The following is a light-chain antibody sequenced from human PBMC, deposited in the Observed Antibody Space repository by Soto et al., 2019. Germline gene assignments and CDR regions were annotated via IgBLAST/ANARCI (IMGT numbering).Light chain of an antibody. Sequence: QSALTQPASVSGSPGQSIAISCTGTSSDVGGYNYVSWYQQHPGKAPKLMIHEVSNRPSGVSDRFSGSKSGNTASLTISGLQAADEADNYCSSHTSYSTRVFGTGTKLTVL. V-gene: IGLV2-14*01. J-gene: IGLJ1*01. CDR3: SSHTSYSTRV. CDR2: EVS. CDR1: SSDVGGYNY.